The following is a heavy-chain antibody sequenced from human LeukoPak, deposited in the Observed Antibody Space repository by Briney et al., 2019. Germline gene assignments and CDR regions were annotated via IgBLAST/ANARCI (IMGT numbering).Heavy chain of an antibody. V-gene: IGHV1-46*02. Sequence: GASVKVSCKASGYILKNYFLHWVRHAPGQGLEWVGIINPGDTSTSYAQKFQGRVTMTRETSTSTVYMDLSSLRSEDTAMYYCARVHCSGGSCYGAVFDYWGQGSLVTVSS. D-gene: IGHD2-15*01. J-gene: IGHJ4*02. CDR1: GYILKNYF. CDR2: INPGDTST. CDR3: ARVHCSGGSCYGAVFDY.